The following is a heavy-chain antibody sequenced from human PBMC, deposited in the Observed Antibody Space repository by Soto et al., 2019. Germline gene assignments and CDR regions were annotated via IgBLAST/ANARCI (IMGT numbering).Heavy chain of an antibody. D-gene: IGHD3-3*01. CDR1: GGSISSGDYY. Sequence: PSETLSLTCTVSGGSISSGDYYWSWIRQPPGKGQEWIGYIYYSGSTNYSPSLKSRVTISVDTSKNQSSLKLSSVTAADTAVYYCASPHYDFWSGYVNWLDAWGQGTLVTVSS. V-gene: IGHV4-30-4*01. CDR3: ASPHYDFWSGYVNWLDA. J-gene: IGHJ5*02. CDR2: IYYSGST.